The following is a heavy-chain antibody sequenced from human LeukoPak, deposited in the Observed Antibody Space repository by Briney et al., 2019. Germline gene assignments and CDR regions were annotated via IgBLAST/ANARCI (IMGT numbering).Heavy chain of an antibody. CDR2: ISGSGGST. CDR1: GFTFSSYG. Sequence: GGTLRLSCAASGFTFSSYGMSWVRQAPGKGLEWVSAISGSGGSTYYADSVKGRFTISRDNSKNTLYLQMNSLRAEDTAVYYCAKDPTVPYGSGSYYNGGCFDYWGQGTLVTVSS. J-gene: IGHJ4*02. V-gene: IGHV3-23*01. CDR3: AKDPTVPYGSGSYYNGGCFDY. D-gene: IGHD3-10*01.